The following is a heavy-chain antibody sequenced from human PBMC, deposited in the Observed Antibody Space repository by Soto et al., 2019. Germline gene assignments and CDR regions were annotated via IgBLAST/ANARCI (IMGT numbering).Heavy chain of an antibody. CDR1: GFSLSTSGMC. CDR3: AKVLYSNDDMIFDY. V-gene: IGHV2-70*11. CDR2: IDWDDDK. Sequence: SGPTLVNPTQTLTLTCTFSGFSLSTSGMCVSWIRQPPGKALEWLARIDWDDDKYYSTSLKTRLTISKDTSKNQVVLTMTNMDPVDTATYYCAKVLYSNDDMIFDYWGQGTLVTVSS. D-gene: IGHD4-4*01. J-gene: IGHJ4*02.